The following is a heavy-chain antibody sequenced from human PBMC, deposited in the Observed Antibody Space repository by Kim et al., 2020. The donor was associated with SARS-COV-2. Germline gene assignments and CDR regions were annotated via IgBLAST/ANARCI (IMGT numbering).Heavy chain of an antibody. D-gene: IGHD2-15*01. CDR3: ARRTKRYRYYYGMDV. J-gene: IGHJ6*02. Sequence: SETLSLTCTVSGGSISSSSYYWGWIRQPPGKGLEWIGSIYYSGSTYYNPSLKSRVTISVDTSKNQFSLKLSSVTAADTAVYYCARRTKRYRYYYGMDVWGQGTTVTVSS. CDR1: GGSISSSSYY. V-gene: IGHV4-39*01. CDR2: IYYSGST.